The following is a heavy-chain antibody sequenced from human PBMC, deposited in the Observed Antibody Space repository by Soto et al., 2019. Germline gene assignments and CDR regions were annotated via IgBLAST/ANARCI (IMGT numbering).Heavy chain of an antibody. CDR1: GDSISSSTYY. V-gene: IGHV4-39*01. D-gene: IGHD3-22*01. CDR3: ARSNSGYYKWFDP. Sequence: SETLSLTCTVSGDSISSSTYYWGWIRQPPGKGLEWIGNIYYSGITYYNPSLKSRVAISVDTSKNQFSLKLSSVSAAETAIYYCARSNSGYYKWFDPWGQGTLVTVS. CDR2: IYYSGIT. J-gene: IGHJ5*02.